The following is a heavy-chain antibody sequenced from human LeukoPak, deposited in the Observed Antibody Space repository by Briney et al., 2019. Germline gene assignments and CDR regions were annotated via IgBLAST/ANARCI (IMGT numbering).Heavy chain of an antibody. CDR1: GFTFSSYA. J-gene: IGHJ4*02. Sequence: PGGSLRLSCAASGFTFSSYAMSWVRQAPGKGLEWVSAISGSGGSTYYADSVKGRFTISRDNSKNTLYLQMNSLRAEDTAVYYCAKDVLRFLEWLFQALDYWGQGTLVTVSS. CDR2: ISGSGGST. V-gene: IGHV3-23*01. D-gene: IGHD3-3*01. CDR3: AKDVLRFLEWLFQALDY.